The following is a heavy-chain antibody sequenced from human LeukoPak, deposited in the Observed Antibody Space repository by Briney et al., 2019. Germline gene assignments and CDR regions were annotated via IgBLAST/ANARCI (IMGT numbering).Heavy chain of an antibody. V-gene: IGHV4-30-2*01. CDR2: IYHSGST. J-gene: IGHJ4*02. D-gene: IGHD3-10*01. CDR1: GGSISSGGYS. CDR3: AREFGARFDY. Sequence: PSETLSLTCTVSGGSISSGGYSWSWIRQPPGPGLEWIGYIYHSGSTYYNPSLKSRVTISVDRSKNQFSLKLSSVTAADTAVYYCAREFGARFDYWGQGSLVTVSS.